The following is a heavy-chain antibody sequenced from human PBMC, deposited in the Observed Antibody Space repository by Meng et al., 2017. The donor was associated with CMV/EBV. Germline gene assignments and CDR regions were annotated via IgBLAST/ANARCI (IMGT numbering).Heavy chain of an antibody. J-gene: IGHJ6*02. D-gene: IGHD5-18*01. CDR1: GFTVSSNY. CDR3: ARGVDTAPLGMDI. CDR2: IYSGGST. V-gene: IGHV3-53*01. Sequence: ESLKISGAASGFTVSSNYVNWVRQAPGKGLEWVSVIYSGGSTYYADSVKGRFTISRDNSKNTVYLQMNSLRAEDTAVFYCARGVDTAPLGMDIWGQGTTVTVSS.